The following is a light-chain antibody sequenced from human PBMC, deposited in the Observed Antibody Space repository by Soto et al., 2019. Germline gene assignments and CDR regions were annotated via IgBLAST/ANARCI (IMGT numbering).Light chain of an antibody. CDR1: QNIRNW. CDR3: QQYNTYST. CDR2: DAS. J-gene: IGKJ5*01. V-gene: IGKV1-5*01. Sequence: DIQMTHSPSTLSASVGDRVTITCRASQNIRNWLAWYQQKPGKXPXXLIYDASSLKSGVPARFSGSGSGTEFTLTISSLQPDDFATYYCQQYNTYSTFGQGTRLEIK.